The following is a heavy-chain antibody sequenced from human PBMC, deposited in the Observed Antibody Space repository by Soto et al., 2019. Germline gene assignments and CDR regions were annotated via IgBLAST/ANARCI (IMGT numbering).Heavy chain of an antibody. CDR2: INHSGST. J-gene: IGHJ6*02. D-gene: IGHD3-10*01. Sequence: SETLSLTCAVYGGSFSGYYWSWIRQPPGKGLEWIVEINHSGSTNYNPSLKSRVTISVDTSKNQFSLKLSSVTAADTAVYYCARGRKLWFGELLERYYYSGMDVGGQGTTVTVSS. CDR1: GGSFSGYY. V-gene: IGHV4-34*01. CDR3: ARGRKLWFGELLERYYYSGMDV.